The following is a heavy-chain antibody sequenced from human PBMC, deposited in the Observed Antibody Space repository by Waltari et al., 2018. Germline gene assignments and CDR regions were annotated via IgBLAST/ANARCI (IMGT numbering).Heavy chain of an antibody. Sequence: QVLLVESGGGLVKPGGSLRLSCAASGSTFSDSYMSWVRQAPGKGLEWVSHISGIGSTTNYAASVKGRFTISRDNAKNSVFLQLNSLRADDTALYYCARKLRNLDYWGQGTLVTVSS. D-gene: IGHD3-3*01. CDR1: GSTFSDSY. CDR3: ARKLRNLDY. CDR2: ISGIGSTT. V-gene: IGHV3-11*04. J-gene: IGHJ4*02.